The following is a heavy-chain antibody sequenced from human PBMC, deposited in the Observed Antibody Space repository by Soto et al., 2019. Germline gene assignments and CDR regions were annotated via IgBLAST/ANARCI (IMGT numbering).Heavy chain of an antibody. J-gene: IGHJ5*02. CDR1: GGSISSYY. V-gene: IGHV4-59*01. D-gene: IGHD2-2*01. Sequence: QVQLQESGPGLVKPSETLSLTCTVSGGSISSYYWSWIRQPPGKGLEWIGYIYYSGSTNYNPSLTSRVTISVDTSKNQFSLKLTSVTAADTAVYYCASLYCSSTSCYSWFDPWGQGTLVTVSS. CDR2: IYYSGST. CDR3: ASLYCSSTSCYSWFDP.